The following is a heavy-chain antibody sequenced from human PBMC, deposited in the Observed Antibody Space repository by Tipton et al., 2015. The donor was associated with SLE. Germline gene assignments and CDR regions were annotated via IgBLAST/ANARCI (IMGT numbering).Heavy chain of an antibody. CDR1: GGSFSGYY. D-gene: IGHD3/OR15-3a*01. CDR3: ARAPGLDMDFYYYYYMDV. Sequence: LRLSCAVYGGSFSGYYWSWIRQPPGKGLEWIGEINHSGGTNYNPSLKSRVTISVATSKNQFSLKLSSVTAADTAVYYCARAPGLDMDFYYYYYMDVWGKGTTVTVSS. CDR2: INHSGGT. V-gene: IGHV4-34*01. J-gene: IGHJ6*03.